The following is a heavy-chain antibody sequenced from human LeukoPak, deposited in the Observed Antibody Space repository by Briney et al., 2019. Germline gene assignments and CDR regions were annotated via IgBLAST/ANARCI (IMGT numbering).Heavy chain of an antibody. D-gene: IGHD3-3*01. CDR1: GFTFSSYS. Sequence: PGGSLRLSCAASGFTFSSYSMNWVRQAPGKGLEWVSSISSSSSYIYYADSVKGRFTISRDNAKNSLYLQMNSLRAEDTAVYYCARDPSREWLSKNREYYYYYYMDVWGKGTTVTVSS. CDR2: ISSSSSYI. CDR3: ARDPSREWLSKNREYYYYYYMDV. V-gene: IGHV3-21*01. J-gene: IGHJ6*03.